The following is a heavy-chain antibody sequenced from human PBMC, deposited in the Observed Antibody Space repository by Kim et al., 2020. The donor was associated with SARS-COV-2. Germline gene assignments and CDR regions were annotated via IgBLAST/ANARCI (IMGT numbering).Heavy chain of an antibody. D-gene: IGHD6-25*01. CDR3: ASMYSSEDWYFDL. J-gene: IGHJ2*01. V-gene: IGHV4-39*01. CDR2: IYYSGST. Sequence: SETLSLTCTVSGGSISSSSYYWGWIRQPPGKGLEWIGSIYYSGSTYYNPSLKSRVTISVDTSKNQFSLKLSSVTAADTAVYYCASMYSSEDWYFDLWGRGTLVTVSS. CDR1: GGSISSSSYY.